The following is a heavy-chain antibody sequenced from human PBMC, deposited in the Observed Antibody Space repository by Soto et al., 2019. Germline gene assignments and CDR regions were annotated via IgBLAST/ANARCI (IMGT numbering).Heavy chain of an antibody. CDR3: ARQGTVSRNNVLKERYGMDV. CDR2: ISPYNGNT. Sequence: ASVKVSCKASGYTFTTYGISWVRQAPGQGLEWMGWISPYNGNTNYAQKLQGRVTITTDTSTSTAYMQLRSLRSDDTAVYYCARQGTVSRNNVLKERYGMDVWGQGTTVTVSS. V-gene: IGHV1-18*01. J-gene: IGHJ6*02. D-gene: IGHD2-8*01. CDR1: GYTFTTYG.